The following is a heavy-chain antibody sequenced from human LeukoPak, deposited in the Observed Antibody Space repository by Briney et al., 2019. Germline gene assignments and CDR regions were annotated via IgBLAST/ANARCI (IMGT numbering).Heavy chain of an antibody. Sequence: ASVKVSCKASGYTFSSSSISWVRQAPGQGLEWMGSISAYTGKTSYAQKLQGRVTMTTDSSTSTVYMELRSLRSDDTAVYYCARWRDCSDGRCHAGLPDYYYYMDVWGKGTTVSVSS. J-gene: IGHJ6*03. D-gene: IGHD2-15*01. CDR2: ISAYTGKT. V-gene: IGHV1-18*01. CDR3: ARWRDCSDGRCHAGLPDYYYYMDV. CDR1: GYTFSSSS.